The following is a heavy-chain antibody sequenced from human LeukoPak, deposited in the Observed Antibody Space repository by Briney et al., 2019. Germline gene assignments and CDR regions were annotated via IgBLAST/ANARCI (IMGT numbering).Heavy chain of an antibody. Sequence: SVTVSCKASGGTFSNYAITWVRQAPGQGFEFMGRNAPILDITNYAQKFQSRVITTADRSTTTVYMELGSLGSDDTAIYYCATEIGGGPYYFDSWGQGTLVTVSS. CDR3: ATEIGGGPYYFDS. CDR2: NAPILDIT. J-gene: IGHJ4*02. V-gene: IGHV1-69*04. D-gene: IGHD2/OR15-2a*01. CDR1: GGTFSNYA.